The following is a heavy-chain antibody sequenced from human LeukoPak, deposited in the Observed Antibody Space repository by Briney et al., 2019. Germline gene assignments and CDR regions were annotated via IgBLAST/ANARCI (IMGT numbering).Heavy chain of an antibody. CDR2: MNPNSGNT. J-gene: IGHJ6*03. V-gene: IGHV1-8*01. CDR1: GYTFTSYD. Sequence: ASVKVSCKASGYTFTSYDINWVRQATGQGLEWMGWMNPNSGNTGYAQKFQGRVTMTRKTSISTAYMELSSLRSEDTAVYYCAIGGWGYDILTGDYYYMDVWGKGTTVTISS. D-gene: IGHD3-9*01. CDR3: AIGGWGYDILTGDYYYMDV.